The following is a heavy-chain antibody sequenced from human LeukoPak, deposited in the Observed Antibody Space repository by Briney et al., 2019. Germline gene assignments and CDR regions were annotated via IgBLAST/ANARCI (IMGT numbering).Heavy chain of an antibody. CDR1: GFTFSSYG. Sequence: GGSLRLSCAASGFTFSSYGMHWVRQAPGKGLEWVAVIWYDGSNKYYADSVKGRFTISRDSSKNTLYLQMNSLRAEDTAVYYCAKDRGSCSSTSCYYFDYWGQGTLVTVSS. D-gene: IGHD2-2*01. CDR3: AKDRGSCSSTSCYYFDY. V-gene: IGHV3-30*02. J-gene: IGHJ4*02. CDR2: IWYDGSNK.